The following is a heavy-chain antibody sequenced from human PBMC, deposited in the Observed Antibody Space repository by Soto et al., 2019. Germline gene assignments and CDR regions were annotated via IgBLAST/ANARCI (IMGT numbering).Heavy chain of an antibody. D-gene: IGHD3-9*01. CDR2: IYYSGST. Sequence: PSETLSLTCTVSGGSISSSSYYWGWIRQPPGKGLEWIGSIYYSGSTYYNPSLKSRVTISVDTSKNQFSLKLSSVTAADTAVYYCVRRRGYYDILTGYYNLWGQGTLVTVSS. V-gene: IGHV4-39*01. CDR1: GGSISSSSYY. J-gene: IGHJ5*02. CDR3: VRRRGYYDILTGYYNL.